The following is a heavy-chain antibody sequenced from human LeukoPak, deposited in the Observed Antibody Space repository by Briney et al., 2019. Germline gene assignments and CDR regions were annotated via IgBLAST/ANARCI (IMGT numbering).Heavy chain of an antibody. CDR3: AREWPQRGWELLFDY. Sequence: SETLSLTCAVYGGSSSGYYWSWIRQPAGKGLEWIGRIYTSGSTNYNPSLKSRVTMSVDTSKNQFSLKLSSVTAADTAVYHCAREWPQRGWELLFDYWGQGTLVTVSS. CDR1: GGSSSGYY. J-gene: IGHJ4*02. D-gene: IGHD1-26*01. CDR2: IYTSGST. V-gene: IGHV4-4*07.